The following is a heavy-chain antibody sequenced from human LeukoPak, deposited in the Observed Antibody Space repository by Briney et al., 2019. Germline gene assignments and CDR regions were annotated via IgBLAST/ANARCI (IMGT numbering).Heavy chain of an antibody. J-gene: IGHJ3*02. CDR2: ISSSSSYI. CDR1: GFTFSSYS. V-gene: IGHV3-21*01. CDR3: ASQSIAARNDAFDI. Sequence: GGSLRLSCAASGFTFSSYSMNWVRQAPGKGLEWVSSISSSSSYIYYADSVKGRFTISRDNAKNSLYLQMNSLRAEDTAVYYCASQSIAARNDAFDIWGQGTMVTVSS. D-gene: IGHD6-6*01.